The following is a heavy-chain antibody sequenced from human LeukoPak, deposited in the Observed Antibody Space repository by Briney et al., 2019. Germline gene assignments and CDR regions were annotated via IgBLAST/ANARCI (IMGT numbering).Heavy chain of an antibody. D-gene: IGHD3-10*01. V-gene: IGHV3-23*01. CDR3: AKQIGGYSRPFDF. J-gene: IGHJ4*02. Sequence: QPGGSLRLSCTASGFMFSNYAMSWVRQAPGKGLEWVSVIRDSDSTTYYADSVKGRFTISRDNSKNTLYVQMNSLRAEDTAVYYCAKQIGGYSRPFDFWGQGTLVTVSS. CDR1: GFMFSNYA. CDR2: IRDSDSTT.